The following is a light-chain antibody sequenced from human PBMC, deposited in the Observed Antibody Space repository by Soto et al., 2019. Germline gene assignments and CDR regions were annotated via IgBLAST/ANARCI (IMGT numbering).Light chain of an antibody. CDR1: QGISTY. V-gene: IGKV1-39*01. Sequence: DIQMTQSPSSLSESAGDRVTITCRASQGISTYLNWYQQKPGKAPKLLIYAASSLQSGVPSRFSGSGSETDFTLTISSLQPEDFATYSCQKSYSTTWTFGQGTKVEIQ. CDR3: QKSYSTTWT. J-gene: IGKJ1*01. CDR2: AAS.